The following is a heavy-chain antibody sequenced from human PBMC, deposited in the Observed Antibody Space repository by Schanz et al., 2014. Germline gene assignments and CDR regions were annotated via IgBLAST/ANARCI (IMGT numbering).Heavy chain of an antibody. J-gene: IGHJ4*02. D-gene: IGHD3-10*01. CDR3: ELITLDRGVRNDY. CDR2: IKPSGGT. CDR1: GGSSREGE. V-gene: IGHV4-34*01. Sequence: VQLQQWGSGLGKASETMSLTCAGDGGSSREGEGSWIRQPPGKGLEWIGKIKPSGGTNYNPSLKSRVTMSVDTSKNQFSLILTSVTAADTAVYYCELITLDRGVRNDYWGQGTLVSVSS.